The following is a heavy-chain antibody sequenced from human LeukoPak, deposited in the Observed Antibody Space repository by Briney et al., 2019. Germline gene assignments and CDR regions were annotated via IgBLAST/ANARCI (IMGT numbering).Heavy chain of an antibody. V-gene: IGHV3-21*01. CDR3: ARDGPYSSSVDY. CDR2: ISSSSSYI. Sequence: GGSLRLSCAASGFTFSSYSMNWARQAPGKGLEWVSSISSSSSYIYYADSVKVRFTISRDNAKNSLYLQMNSLRAEDTAVYYCARDGPYSSSVDYWGQGTLVTVSS. D-gene: IGHD6-6*01. CDR1: GFTFSSYS. J-gene: IGHJ4*02.